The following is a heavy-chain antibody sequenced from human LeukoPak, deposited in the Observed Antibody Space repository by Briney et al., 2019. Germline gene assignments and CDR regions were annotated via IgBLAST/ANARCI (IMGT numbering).Heavy chain of an antibody. J-gene: IGHJ5*02. CDR2: IYHSGST. CDR3: ARAGLRGVMINWFDP. V-gene: IGHV4-38-2*02. CDR1: GYSISSGYY. D-gene: IGHD3-10*01. Sequence: SETLSLTCTVSGYSISSGYYWGWIRQPPGKGLEWIGSIYHSGSTYYNPSLKSRVTISVDTSKNQFSLKLRSVTAADTAVCYCARAGLRGVMINWFDPWGQGTLVTVSS.